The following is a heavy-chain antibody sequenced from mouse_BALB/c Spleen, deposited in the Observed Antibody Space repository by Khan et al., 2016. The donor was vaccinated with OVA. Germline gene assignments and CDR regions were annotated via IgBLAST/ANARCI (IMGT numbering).Heavy chain of an antibody. CDR2: IWSDGST. CDR3: ARQPYYHYNIMDY. Sequence: QVQLKESGPGLAAPSQSLSITCTISGFSLTNYGVHWVRQPPGKGLEWLAVIWSDGSTTYNSALKSRLTIPKDNSQSQVFLKMNSLQTDDTAMYCCARQPYYHYNIMDYWGQGTSVTVSS. J-gene: IGHJ4*01. D-gene: IGHD2-10*01. V-gene: IGHV2-6-1*01. CDR1: GFSLTNYG.